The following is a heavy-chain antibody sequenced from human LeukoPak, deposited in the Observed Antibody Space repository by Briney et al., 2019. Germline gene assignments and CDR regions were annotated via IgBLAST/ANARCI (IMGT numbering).Heavy chain of an antibody. CDR1: GFTFSSYG. CDR3: AKDSYGSGSYYYYYYMDV. J-gene: IGHJ6*03. D-gene: IGHD3-10*01. V-gene: IGHV3-30*18. Sequence: GGSLRLSCAASGFTFSSYGMHWVRQAPGKGLEWVAVISYDGSNKYYADSVKGRFTISRDNSKNTLYLQMNSLRAEDTAVYYCAKDSYGSGSYYYYYYMDVWGKGTTVTVSS. CDR2: ISYDGSNK.